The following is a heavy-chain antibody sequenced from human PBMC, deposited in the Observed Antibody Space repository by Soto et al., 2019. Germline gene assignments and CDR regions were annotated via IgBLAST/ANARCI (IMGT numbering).Heavy chain of an antibody. V-gene: IGHV3-23*01. CDR3: AEGRRYSGYDYGWYFDL. D-gene: IGHD5-12*01. J-gene: IGHJ2*01. Sequence: EVQLLESGGGLVQPGGSLRLSCAASGFTFSSYAMSWVRHAPGKGLEWVSAISGSGGSTYYADSVKGRFTISRDNSKNTLYLQMNSLRAEDTAVYYCAEGRRYSGYDYGWYFDLWGRGTLVPVSS. CDR1: GFTFSSYA. CDR2: ISGSGGST.